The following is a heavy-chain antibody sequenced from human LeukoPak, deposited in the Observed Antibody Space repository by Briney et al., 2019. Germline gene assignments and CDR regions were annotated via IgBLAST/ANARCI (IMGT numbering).Heavy chain of an antibody. CDR3: ARLRGERVLEWLPHFDY. CDR1: GSSFTSCW. V-gene: IGHV5-51*01. Sequence: GESLKISCKGSGSSFTSCWIGWVRQLPGRGLGWMGIIYPGDSATSSSPSFQGQVTTSAAKSITTAYLQWSSLKASDTAMYYCARLRGERVLEWLPHFDYWGQGTLVTVSS. J-gene: IGHJ4*02. D-gene: IGHD3-3*01. CDR2: IYPGDSAT.